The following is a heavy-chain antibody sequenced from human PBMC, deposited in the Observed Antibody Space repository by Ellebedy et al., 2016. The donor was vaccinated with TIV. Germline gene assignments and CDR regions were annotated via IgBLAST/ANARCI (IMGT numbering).Heavy chain of an antibody. V-gene: IGHV3-13*01. Sequence: PGGSLRLSCAASGFTLSSYDMHWVRQATGKGLEWVSTIGTAGDTYYPGSVKGRFTISRDNAKSSLYLQMNSLRAEDTAVYYCANLGGLAASATNGIAFDIWGHGTIVTVSS. J-gene: IGHJ3*02. CDR2: IGTAGDT. CDR1: GFTLSSYD. CDR3: ANLGGLAASATNGIAFDI. D-gene: IGHD6-13*01.